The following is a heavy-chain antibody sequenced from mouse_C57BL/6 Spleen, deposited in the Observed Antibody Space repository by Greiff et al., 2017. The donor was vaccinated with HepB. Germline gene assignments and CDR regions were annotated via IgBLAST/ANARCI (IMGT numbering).Heavy chain of an antibody. V-gene: IGHV1-64*01. CDR3: ARRGETGTRYFDY. J-gene: IGHJ2*01. CDR2: IHPNSGST. Sequence: VQLKQPGAELVKPGASVKLSCKASGYTFTSYWMHWVKQRPGQGLEWIGMIHPNSGSTNYNEKFKSKATLTVDKSSSTAYMQLSSLTSEDSAVYYCARRGETGTRYFDYWGQGTTLTVSS. CDR1: GYTFTSYW. D-gene: IGHD4-1*01.